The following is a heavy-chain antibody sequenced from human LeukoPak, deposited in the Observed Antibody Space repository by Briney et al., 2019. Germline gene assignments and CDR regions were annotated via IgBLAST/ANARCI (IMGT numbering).Heavy chain of an antibody. CDR2: MNPNSGNT. CDR1: GGTFSSYA. Sequence: GASVKVSCKASGGTFSSYAISWVRQATEQGLEWMGWMNPNSGNTGYAQKFQGRVTITRNTSISTAYMELSSLRSEDTAVYYCARGYSSDYWGQGTLVTVSS. D-gene: IGHD5-18*01. V-gene: IGHV1-8*03. CDR3: ARGYSSDY. J-gene: IGHJ4*02.